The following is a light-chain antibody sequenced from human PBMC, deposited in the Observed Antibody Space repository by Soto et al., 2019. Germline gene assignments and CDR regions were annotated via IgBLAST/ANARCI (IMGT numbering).Light chain of an antibody. CDR1: QNISTW. J-gene: IGKJ4*01. V-gene: IGKV1-5*03. CDR2: KAS. Sequence: DIQMTQSPSTLSASVGDRVTITCRASQNISTWLSCDQQKPGKAPKLLIYKASSLEGGVPSRFGGSGSGTLFNITISSLHPDDFATYYCQQYNTYPLTFGGRTTVAIK. CDR3: QQYNTYPLT.